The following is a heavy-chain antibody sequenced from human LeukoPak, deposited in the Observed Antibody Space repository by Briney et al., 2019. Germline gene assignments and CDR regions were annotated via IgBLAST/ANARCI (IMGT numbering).Heavy chain of an antibody. D-gene: IGHD3-10*01. V-gene: IGHV3-64*01. J-gene: IGHJ4*02. CDR3: ACDRFGELCRGY. CDR2: ISSNGGST. CDR1: GFTFSSYA. Sequence: GGSLRLSCAASGFTFSSYAMHWVRQAPGKGLEYVSAISSNGGSTYYANSVKGRFTISRDNSKNTLYLQMNSLRAEDTAVYYCACDRFGELCRGYWGQGTLVTVSS.